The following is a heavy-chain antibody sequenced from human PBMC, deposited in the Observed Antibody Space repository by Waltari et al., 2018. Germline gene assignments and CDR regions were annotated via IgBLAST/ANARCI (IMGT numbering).Heavy chain of an antibody. CDR2: ISSSGSTI. CDR3: ARTGSGDCSCYFDY. Sequence: EVQLVESGGGLVQPGGSLRLSCAASGFTFSSYEMNWVRQAPGKGLEWVSYISSSGSTIYYADSVKGRFTISRDNAKNSLYLQMNSLRAEDTAVYYCARTGSGDCSCYFDYWGQGTLVTVSS. J-gene: IGHJ4*02. CDR1: GFTFSSYE. D-gene: IGHD2-21*02. V-gene: IGHV3-48*03.